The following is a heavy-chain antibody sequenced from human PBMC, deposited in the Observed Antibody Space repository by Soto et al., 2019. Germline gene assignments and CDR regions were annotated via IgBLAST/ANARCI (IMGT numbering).Heavy chain of an antibody. CDR2: ISSSSSYI. V-gene: IGHV3-21*01. CDR1: GFTFSSYS. Sequence: GGSLRLSCAASGFTFSSYSMKWVRQAPGKGLEWVSSISSSSSYIYYADSVKGRFTISRDNAKNSLYLQMNSLRAEDTAVYYCARDSTIFGVVNYYYYYGMDVWGQGTTVTVSS. J-gene: IGHJ6*02. CDR3: ARDSTIFGVVNYYYYYGMDV. D-gene: IGHD3-3*01.